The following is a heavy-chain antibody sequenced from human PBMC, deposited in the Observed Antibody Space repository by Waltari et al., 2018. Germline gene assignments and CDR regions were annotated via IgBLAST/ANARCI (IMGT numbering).Heavy chain of an antibody. CDR2: ISFYVSTK. CDR3: ARETYSSRALDN. V-gene: IGHV3-30*04. CDR1: GFTFSSYT. D-gene: IGHD6-13*01. J-gene: IGHJ4*02. Sequence: QVQLVESGGGVVQPGGSLRLSCAASGFTFSSYTMHWVRRAPGKGSVWLALISFYVSTKDYVDPVKGRFPISRDNSRNTVHLEMDNLRSDDTALYYCARETYSSRALDNWGQGTLVTVSS.